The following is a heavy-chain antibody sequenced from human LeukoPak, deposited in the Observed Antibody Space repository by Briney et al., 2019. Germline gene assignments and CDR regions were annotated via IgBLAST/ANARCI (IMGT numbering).Heavy chain of an antibody. V-gene: IGHV3-21*01. D-gene: IGHD3-16*01. CDR1: GFTFSTYS. CDR2: ISSISTYI. CDR3: ARKDRVSVWGSYYFDY. J-gene: IGHJ4*02. Sequence: GGSLRLSCATSGFTFSTYSMNWVRQAPGKGLEWVSSISSISTYIFYSDSVKGRFTISRDNAENSLYLQMNSLRAEDTAVYYCARKDRVSVWGSYYFDYWGQGTLVTVS.